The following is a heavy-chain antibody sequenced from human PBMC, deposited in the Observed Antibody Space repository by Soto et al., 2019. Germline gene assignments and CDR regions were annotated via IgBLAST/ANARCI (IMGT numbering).Heavy chain of an antibody. CDR1: GGSISSSSYY. D-gene: IGHD6-13*01. CDR2: IYYSGST. Sequence: SLTCTVSGGSISSSSYYWGWIRQPPGKGLEWIGSIYYSGSTYYNPSLKSRVTISVDTSKNQFSLKLSSVTAADTAVYYCARHVRRSSSWYSGGNNYGMDVWGQGTTVTVSS. J-gene: IGHJ6*02. V-gene: IGHV4-39*01. CDR3: ARHVRRSSSWYSGGNNYGMDV.